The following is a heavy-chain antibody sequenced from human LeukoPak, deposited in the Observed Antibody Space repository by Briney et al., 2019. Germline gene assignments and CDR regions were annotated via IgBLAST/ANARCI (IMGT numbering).Heavy chain of an antibody. CDR3: ASIGANAFDN. V-gene: IGHV4-59*02. J-gene: IGHJ3*02. CDR2: IYYSGST. CDR1: GGSVSSDY. D-gene: IGHD1-26*01. Sequence: SETLSLTCTVSGGSVSSDYCSWIRQPPGKGLEWIGYIYYSGSTKCNPSLKSRVTILLDTSKNQFSLKLSSVTAADTAMYYCASIGANAFDNWGQGTMVIVSS.